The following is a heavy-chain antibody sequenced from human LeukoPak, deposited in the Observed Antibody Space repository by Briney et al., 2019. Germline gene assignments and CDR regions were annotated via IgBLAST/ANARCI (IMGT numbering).Heavy chain of an antibody. D-gene: IGHD3-10*01. Sequence: SETLSLTCAVYGGSFSGYYWSWIRQPPGKGLEWIGYIYYSGSTNYNPSLKSRVTISVDTSKNQFSLKLSSVTSADTAVYYCARDSPYYYGSGSATYYMDVWGKGTTVTISS. CDR1: GGSFSGYY. V-gene: IGHV4-34*11. J-gene: IGHJ6*03. CDR3: ARDSPYYYGSGSATYYMDV. CDR2: IYYSGST.